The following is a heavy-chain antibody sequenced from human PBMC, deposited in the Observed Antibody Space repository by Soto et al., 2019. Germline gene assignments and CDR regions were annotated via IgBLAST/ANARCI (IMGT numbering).Heavy chain of an antibody. CDR1: GFTFSSYA. D-gene: IGHD2-8*01. Sequence: PGGSLRLSCAASGFTFSSYAMHWVRQAPGKGLEWVAVISYDGSNKYYADSVKGRFTISRDNSKNTLYLQMNSLRAEDTAIYYCAKGYCTNGVCYPDFWGQGTLVTVSS. CDR3: AKGYCTNGVCYPDF. CDR2: ISYDGSNK. J-gene: IGHJ4*02. V-gene: IGHV3-30-3*01.